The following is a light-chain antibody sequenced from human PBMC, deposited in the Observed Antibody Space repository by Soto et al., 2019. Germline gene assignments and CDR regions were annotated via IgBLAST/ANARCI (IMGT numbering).Light chain of an antibody. CDR1: QSVSSSY. J-gene: IGKJ1*01. CDR3: QQYGSSLSLT. CDR2: GAS. V-gene: IGKV3-20*01. Sequence: EIVLTQSPGTLSLSPGERATLSCRASQSVSSSYLAWYQQKPGQAPRLLIYGASSRATGIPDRFSGSGSGTDFTLTISRLVPEDFAVYYCQQYGSSLSLTFGQGTKVEIK.